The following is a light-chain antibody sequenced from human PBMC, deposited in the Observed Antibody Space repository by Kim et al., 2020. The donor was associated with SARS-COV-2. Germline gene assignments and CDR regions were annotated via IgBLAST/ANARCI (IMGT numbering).Light chain of an antibody. CDR2: RNN. J-gene: IGLJ2*01. CDR1: SSNIGNNF. Sequence: ELTQPPSASGTPGQRVTISCSGSSSNIGNNFVHWYQQIPRTAPKLLIYRNNQRPSGVPDRFSGSKSGTSASLAISGLRSEDEADYFCAAWDDSLRGPVFGGGTKVTVL. V-gene: IGLV1-47*01. CDR3: AAWDDSLRGPV.